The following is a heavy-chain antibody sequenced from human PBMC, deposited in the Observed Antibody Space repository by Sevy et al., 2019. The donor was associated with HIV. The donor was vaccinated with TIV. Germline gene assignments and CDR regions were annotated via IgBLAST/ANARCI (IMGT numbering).Heavy chain of an antibody. D-gene: IGHD3-10*01. J-gene: IGHJ6*02. Sequence: GGSLRLSCAASEFTFSDYYMSWIRQAPGKGLEWVSYISSSGSTIYYADSVKGRFTISRDNAKNSLYLQMNSLRAEDTAVYYCAREKVLWFGEASRFYGMDVWGQGTTVTVSS. CDR3: AREKVLWFGEASRFYGMDV. V-gene: IGHV3-11*01. CDR1: EFTFSDYY. CDR2: ISSSGSTI.